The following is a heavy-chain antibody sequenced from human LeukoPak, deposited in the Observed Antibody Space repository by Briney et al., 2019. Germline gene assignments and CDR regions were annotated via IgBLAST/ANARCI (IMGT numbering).Heavy chain of an antibody. Sequence: PGGPLRLSCAASGFTFSSYAMSWVRQAPGKGLEWVSAFSGSGGSTYYADSVNGRFTISRDNSKNTVYLQMNSLRAEDTAVYYCAKLAVSKWWRKFDYWGQGTLVTVSS. CDR3: AKLAVSKWWRKFDY. CDR1: GFTFSSYA. CDR2: FSGSGGST. J-gene: IGHJ4*02. V-gene: IGHV3-23*01. D-gene: IGHD2-15*01.